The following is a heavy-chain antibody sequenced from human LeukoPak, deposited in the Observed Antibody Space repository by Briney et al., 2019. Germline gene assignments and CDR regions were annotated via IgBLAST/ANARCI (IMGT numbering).Heavy chain of an antibody. CDR3: ASRSKKYCSSTSCYRFDY. CDR1: GGTFSSYA. Sequence: ASVKVSCKASGGTFSSYAISWVRQAPGQGLEWMGGIIPIFGTANYAQKFQGRVTITADESTSTAYMELSSLRSEDTAVYYCASRSKKYCSSTSCYRFDYWGQGTLVTVSS. D-gene: IGHD2-2*01. V-gene: IGHV1-69*13. CDR2: IIPIFGTA. J-gene: IGHJ4*02.